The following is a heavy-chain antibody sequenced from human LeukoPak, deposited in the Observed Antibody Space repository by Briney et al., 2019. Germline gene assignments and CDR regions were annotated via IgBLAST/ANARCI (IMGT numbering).Heavy chain of an antibody. CDR3: ARYIFLEWFSVGNYMDV. D-gene: IGHD3-3*01. CDR2: IYYSGST. CDR1: GGSISSYY. Sequence: SSETLSLTCTVSGGSISSYYWSWIRQPPGKGLEWIGYIYYSGSTNYNPSLKSRVTISVDTSKNQFSLKQSSVTAADTAVYYCARYIFLEWFSVGNYMDVWGKGTTVTVSS. J-gene: IGHJ6*03. V-gene: IGHV4-59*01.